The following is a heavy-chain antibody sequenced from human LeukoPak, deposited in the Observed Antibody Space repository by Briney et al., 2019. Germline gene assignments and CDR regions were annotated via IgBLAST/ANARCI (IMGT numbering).Heavy chain of an antibody. J-gene: IGHJ4*02. V-gene: IGHV1-2*02. CDR2: INPNSGGT. CDR3: ARGRYYYDSSGYSSENDY. D-gene: IGHD3-22*01. CDR1: GYTFTGYY. Sequence: EASVKVSCKASGYTFTGYYMHWVRQAPGQGLEWMGWINPNSGGTNYAQKFQGRVTMTRDTSISTAYMELSRLRSDDTAVYYCARGRYYYDSSGYSSENDYWGQGTLVTASS.